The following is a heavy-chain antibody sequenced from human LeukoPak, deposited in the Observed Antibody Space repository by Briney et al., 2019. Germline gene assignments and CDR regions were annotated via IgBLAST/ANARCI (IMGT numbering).Heavy chain of an antibody. D-gene: IGHD6-6*01. V-gene: IGHV4-59*01. CDR1: GGSISSYY. J-gene: IGHJ1*01. CDR3: ARGGAARLHFQN. CDR2: IYYTGST. Sequence: SETLSLTCTVSGGSISSYYWSWIRQPPGKGLEWIGYIYYTGSTNYNPSLQSRVTISVDTSKNQFSLNLNSVTAADTAVYYCARGGAARLHFQNWGQGTLVTVSS.